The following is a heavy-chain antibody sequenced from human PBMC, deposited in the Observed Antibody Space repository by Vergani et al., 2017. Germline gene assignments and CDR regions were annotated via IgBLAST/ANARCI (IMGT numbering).Heavy chain of an antibody. J-gene: IGHJ4*02. CDR3: ARETFQHFDH. Sequence: EVQLVASGGGVVRPGGSQRLSCIISGFNFEDHMMNWVRQIPGKGLEWVSGINWSGGSTAYADSVRGRFIMSRDNAKNSLDLQMNSLRVEDTAFYYCARETFQHFDHWGQGIRVSVSS. D-gene: IGHD3-16*01. V-gene: IGHV3-20*04. CDR2: INWSGGST. CDR1: GFNFEDHM.